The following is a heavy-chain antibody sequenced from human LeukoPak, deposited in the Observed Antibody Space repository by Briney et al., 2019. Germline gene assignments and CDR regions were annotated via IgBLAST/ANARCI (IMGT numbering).Heavy chain of an antibody. D-gene: IGHD6-19*01. CDR1: GFAFNSYA. V-gene: IGHV3-23*01. J-gene: IGHJ4*02. Sequence: GGSLRLSCAASGFAFNSYAMSWVRQAPGKGLEWVSSIRGTGGTRYLADSAKGRFTISRGNSDNTLYLQMNSPRAEDTAVYYCARSPAVGGLPFDYWGQGTLVTVSS. CDR3: ARSPAVGGLPFDY. CDR2: IRGTGGTR.